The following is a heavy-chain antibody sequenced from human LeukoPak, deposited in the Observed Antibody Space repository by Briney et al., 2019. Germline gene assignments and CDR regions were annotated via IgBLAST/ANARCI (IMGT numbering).Heavy chain of an antibody. CDR3: ARRRSGSYFIDY. Sequence: SETLSLTCTVSGGSISSSSYYWGWIRQPPGKGRGWIGSIYYSGSTYYNPSLKCRVTISVDTSKNQFSLKLSSVTAADTAVYYCARRRSGSYFIDYWGQGTLVTVSS. J-gene: IGHJ4*02. D-gene: IGHD1-26*01. V-gene: IGHV4-39*01. CDR2: IYYSGST. CDR1: GGSISSSSYY.